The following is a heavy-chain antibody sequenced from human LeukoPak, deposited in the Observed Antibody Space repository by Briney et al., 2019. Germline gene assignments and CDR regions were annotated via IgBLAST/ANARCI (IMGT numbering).Heavy chain of an antibody. CDR2: INHSGST. CDR1: GGSFSGYY. D-gene: IGHD3/OR15-3a*01. Sequence: PSETLSLTCAVYGGSFSGYYWSWIRQPPGKGLEWIGEINHSGSTNSNPSLKSRVTISVDTSKNQFSLKLSSVTAADTAVYYCARYPKGLDDAFDVWGQGTMVTVSS. CDR3: ARYPKGLDDAFDV. J-gene: IGHJ3*01. V-gene: IGHV4-34*01.